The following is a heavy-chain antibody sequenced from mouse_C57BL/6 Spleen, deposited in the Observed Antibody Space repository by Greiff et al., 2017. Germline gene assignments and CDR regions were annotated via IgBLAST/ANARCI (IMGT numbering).Heavy chain of an antibody. D-gene: IGHD1-1*01. Sequence: VQLKESGEGLVKPGGSLKLSCAASGFTFSSYAMSWVRQTPEKRLEWVAYISSGGDYIYYADTVKGRFTISRDNARNTLYLQMSSLKSEDTAMYYCTRITTVVATHWYFDVWGTGTTVTVSS. CDR1: GFTFSSYA. J-gene: IGHJ1*03. CDR3: TRITTVVATHWYFDV. V-gene: IGHV5-9-1*02. CDR2: ISSGGDYI.